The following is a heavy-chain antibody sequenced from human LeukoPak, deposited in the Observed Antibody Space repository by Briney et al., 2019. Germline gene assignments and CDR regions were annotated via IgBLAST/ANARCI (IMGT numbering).Heavy chain of an antibody. CDR1: GFTVSSNY. Sequence: GGSLRLSCAASGFTVSSNYMSWVRQAPGKGLEWVSIIYSGGGTYYADSVKGRFTISRDNSKNTLYLEMNSLRAEDTAVYYCARDVVAKDAFDIWGQGTMVTVSS. CDR3: ARDVVAKDAFDI. J-gene: IGHJ3*02. CDR2: IYSGGGT. D-gene: IGHD5-12*01. V-gene: IGHV3-66*01.